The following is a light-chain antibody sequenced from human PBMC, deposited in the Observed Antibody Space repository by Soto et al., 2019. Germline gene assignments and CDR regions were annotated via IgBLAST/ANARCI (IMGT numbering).Light chain of an antibody. V-gene: IGLV2-14*01. Sequence: QSALTQPASVSGSPGQSITISCTGTSSDVGGYNYVSWYQQHPGKAPKLMIYDASNRPSGVSNRFSGSKSGNTASLTISGLQAEDEADYYCSSYTSSSTRFGGGTQLTVL. CDR3: SSYTSSSTR. CDR2: DAS. J-gene: IGLJ2*01. CDR1: SSDVGGYNY.